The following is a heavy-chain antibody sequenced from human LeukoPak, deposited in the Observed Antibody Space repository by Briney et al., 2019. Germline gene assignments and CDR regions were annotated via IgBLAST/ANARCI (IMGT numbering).Heavy chain of an antibody. Sequence: GASVKVSCKASGYTFTNYDISWVRQAPGQGLEWMGWISAYNGNTNYAQKLQGRVTMTTDTSTSTAYMELRSLRSDDTAVYYCARDREPQADYYDSSDYWGQGTLVTVSS. CDR1: GYTFTNYD. V-gene: IGHV1-18*01. D-gene: IGHD3-22*01. CDR2: ISAYNGNT. CDR3: ARDREPQADYYDSSDY. J-gene: IGHJ4*02.